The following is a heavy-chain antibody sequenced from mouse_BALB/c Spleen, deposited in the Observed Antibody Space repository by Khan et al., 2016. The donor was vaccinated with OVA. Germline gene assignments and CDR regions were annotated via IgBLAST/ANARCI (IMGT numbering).Heavy chain of an antibody. Sequence: EVELVESGGGLVQPGGSRKLSCAASGFTFIDYGMAWVRQTPGKGPEWLAFISSGAYSIYYADPLTGRFTIPREHAKNTLYLEMSDLRSDDTAMYYCARGGFAYWGQGTLVTVSA. V-gene: IGHV5-15*02. CDR1: GFTFIDYG. J-gene: IGHJ3*01. CDR2: ISSGAYSI. CDR3: ARGGFAY.